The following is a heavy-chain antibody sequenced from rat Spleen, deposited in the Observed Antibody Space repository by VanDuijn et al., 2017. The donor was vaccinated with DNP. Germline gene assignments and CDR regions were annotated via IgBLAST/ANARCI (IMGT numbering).Heavy chain of an antibody. V-gene: IGHV5-31*01. D-gene: IGHD1-6*01. CDR1: GFTFNNYW. CDR3: TRAGPYYGPRGWYFDF. CDR2: ITNTGGST. Sequence: EVQLVESGGGLVQPGRSLKLSCVASGFTFNNYWMTWIRQAPGKGLEWVASITNTGGSTYYRDSVKGRFTISRDNAKSTLSLQMNSLRSEDTATDYCTRAGPYYGPRGWYFDFWGPGTMVTVSS. J-gene: IGHJ1*01.